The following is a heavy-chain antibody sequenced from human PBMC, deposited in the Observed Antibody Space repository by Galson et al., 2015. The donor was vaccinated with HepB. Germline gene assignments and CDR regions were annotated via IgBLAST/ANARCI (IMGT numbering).Heavy chain of an antibody. J-gene: IGHJ5*02. CDR1: GFTFSNAW. Sequence: SLRLSCAASGFTFSNAWMNWVRQAPGKGLEWVGRIKSKTDGGTTDYAAPVKGRFTISRDDSKNTLYLQMNSLKTEDTAVYYCTTAIVVVPAAGDWFVFDPWGQGTLVTVSS. D-gene: IGHD2-2*01. CDR2: IKSKTDGGTT. CDR3: TTAIVVVPAAGDWFVFDP. V-gene: IGHV3-15*07.